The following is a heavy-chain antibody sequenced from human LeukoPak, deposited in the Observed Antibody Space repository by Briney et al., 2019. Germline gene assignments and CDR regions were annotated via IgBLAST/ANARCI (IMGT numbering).Heavy chain of an antibody. Sequence: GGSLRLSCAASGFTFSSYWISWVRQAPGKGLEWVANIKQDGSEKYYVDSVKGRFTISRDNAKNSLYLQMNSLRAEDTAVYYCASPLSYFDYWGQGTLVTVSS. J-gene: IGHJ4*02. CDR3: ASPLSYFDY. V-gene: IGHV3-7*03. CDR1: GFTFSSYW. CDR2: IKQDGSEK.